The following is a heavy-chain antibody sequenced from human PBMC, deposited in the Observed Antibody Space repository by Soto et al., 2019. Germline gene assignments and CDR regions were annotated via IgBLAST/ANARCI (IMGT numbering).Heavy chain of an antibody. CDR3: AFFCCSGDHRYLHSFPTRRSSDL. D-gene: IGHD2-15*01. V-gene: IGHV3-23*01. J-gene: IGHJ2*01. Sequence: GGSLRLSCAASGFTFSSYAMNWVRQAPGKGLEWVSALSGSGGSTYYADSVKGRFTISRDNSKNTLYLQMNSLRVDDTAVYYCAFFCCSGDHRYLHSFPTRRSSDL. CDR2: LSGSGGST. CDR1: GFTFSSYA.